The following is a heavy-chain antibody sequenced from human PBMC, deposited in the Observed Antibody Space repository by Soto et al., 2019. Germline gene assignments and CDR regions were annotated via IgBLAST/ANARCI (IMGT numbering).Heavy chain of an antibody. Sequence: GGSLRLSCAASGFTFSSYAMSWVRQAPGKGLEWVSAISGSGGSTYYADSVKGRFTISRDNSKNTLYLQMNSLRAEDTAVYYCAKDSEVRGERFLEWLLPPFDYWGQGTLVTVSS. CDR3: AKDSEVRGERFLEWLLPPFDY. CDR2: ISGSGGST. V-gene: IGHV3-23*01. D-gene: IGHD3-3*01. J-gene: IGHJ4*02. CDR1: GFTFSSYA.